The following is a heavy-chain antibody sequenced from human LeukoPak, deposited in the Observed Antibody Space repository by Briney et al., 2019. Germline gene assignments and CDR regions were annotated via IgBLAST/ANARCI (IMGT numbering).Heavy chain of an antibody. J-gene: IGHJ6*04. V-gene: IGHV1-69*06. CDR2: IIPIFGTA. CDR1: GGTFSSYA. D-gene: IGHD2-2*01. CDR3: ARAEAGDIVVVPAATGAHYYYGMDV. Sequence: SVKVSCKASGGTFSSYAISWERQAPGQGLEWMGGIIPIFGTANYAQKFQGRVTITADKSTSTAYMELSSLRSEDTAVYYCARAEAGDIVVVPAATGAHYYYGMDVWGKGTTVTVSS.